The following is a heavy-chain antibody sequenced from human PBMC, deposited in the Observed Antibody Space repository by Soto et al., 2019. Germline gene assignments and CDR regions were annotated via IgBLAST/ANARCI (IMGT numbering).Heavy chain of an antibody. J-gene: IGHJ4*02. CDR1: GFTFSSYG. D-gene: IGHD5-12*01. Sequence: GGSLRLSCAASGFTFSSYGMHWVRQAPGKGLEWVAVISYDGSNKYYADYVKGRITISRDNSKNTLYLQMNSLRAEDTAVYYCAKDQGRGYSGYDEFDYWGQGTLVTV. V-gene: IGHV3-30*18. CDR2: ISYDGSNK. CDR3: AKDQGRGYSGYDEFDY.